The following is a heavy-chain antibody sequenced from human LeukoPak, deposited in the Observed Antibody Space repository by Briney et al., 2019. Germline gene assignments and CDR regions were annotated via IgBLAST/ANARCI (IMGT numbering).Heavy chain of an antibody. CDR3: ARVKYGDYYYYMDV. D-gene: IGHD4-17*01. CDR1: GGSISSYY. CDR2: IYYSGST. J-gene: IGHJ6*03. V-gene: IGHV4-59*01. Sequence: SETLSLTCTVPGGSISSYYWSWIRQPPGKGLEWIGYIYYSGSTNYNPSLKSRVTISVDTSKNQFSLKLSSVTAADTAVYYCARVKYGDYYYYMDVWGKGTTVTVSS.